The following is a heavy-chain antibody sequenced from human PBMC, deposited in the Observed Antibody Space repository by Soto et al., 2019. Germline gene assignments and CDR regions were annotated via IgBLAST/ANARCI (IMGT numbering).Heavy chain of an antibody. CDR1: GFTFSSYA. Sequence: GGSLRLSCAASGFTFSSYAMSWVRQAPGKGLEWVSVISGSGGSTYFADSVKGRFTISRDNSKNTLYLQMNSLRAEDTAVYYCARKPQSPDIFIYYFDYWGQGTLVTVSS. CDR2: ISGSGGST. D-gene: IGHD3-9*01. J-gene: IGHJ4*02. CDR3: ARKPQSPDIFIYYFDY. V-gene: IGHV3-23*01.